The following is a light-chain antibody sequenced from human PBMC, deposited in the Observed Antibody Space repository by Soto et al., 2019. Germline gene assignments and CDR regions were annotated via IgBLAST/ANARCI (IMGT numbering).Light chain of an antibody. Sequence: EIVLTQSPATLSLSPGERATLSCRASQSVSSYLVWYQQKPGQAPRLLIYDASNRATGIPARFSGSGSGTEFTLTISSLQSADFAVYFCHQYSKWPQTFGQGTKVDIK. CDR1: QSVSSY. CDR2: DAS. CDR3: HQYSKWPQT. J-gene: IGKJ1*01. V-gene: IGKV3-11*01.